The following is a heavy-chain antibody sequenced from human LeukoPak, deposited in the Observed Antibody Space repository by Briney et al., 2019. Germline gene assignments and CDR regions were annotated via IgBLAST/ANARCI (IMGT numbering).Heavy chain of an antibody. V-gene: IGHV5-51*01. CDR2: IHPGISET. D-gene: IGHD3-3*01. CDR1: GHIFSNHW. Sequence: GESLKISCKGPGHIFSNHWIAWVRQMPGKGLEWMGIIHPGISETKYSPTFQGQVTISADKSISTAFLQWSSLKASDTAMYYCARLVSSRVFDYWGQGTLVTVSS. CDR3: ARLVSSRVFDY. J-gene: IGHJ4*02.